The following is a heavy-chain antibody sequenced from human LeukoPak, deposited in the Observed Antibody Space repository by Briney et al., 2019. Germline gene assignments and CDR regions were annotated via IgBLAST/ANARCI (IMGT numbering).Heavy chain of an antibody. J-gene: IGHJ4*02. D-gene: IGHD6-19*01. Sequence: GASVKVSSKASGYTFTVYYMHCVRQAPGQGLEWMVCINPNSGGTNYAQKFQSRVTTTRDTSISTAYMELSTLRSDDTAAYYCARTVAGREGFDYWGKGTLVTVSS. CDR1: GYTFTVYY. CDR2: INPNSGGT. V-gene: IGHV1-2*02. CDR3: ARTVAGREGFDY.